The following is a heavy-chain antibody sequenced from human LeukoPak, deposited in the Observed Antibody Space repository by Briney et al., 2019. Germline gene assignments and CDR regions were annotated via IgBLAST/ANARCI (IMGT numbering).Heavy chain of an antibody. CDR1: GGSFSGYY. D-gene: IGHD3-22*01. CDR2: INHSGST. V-gene: IGHV4-34*01. J-gene: IGHJ4*02. CDR3: ARASSARYYDSSGYYFDY. Sequence: PSETLSLTCAVYGGSFSGYYWSWIRQPPGKGLEWIGEINHSGSTNYNPSLKSRVTISVDTSKNQFSLRLSSVTAADTAVYYCARASSARYYDSSGYYFDYWGQGTLVTVSS.